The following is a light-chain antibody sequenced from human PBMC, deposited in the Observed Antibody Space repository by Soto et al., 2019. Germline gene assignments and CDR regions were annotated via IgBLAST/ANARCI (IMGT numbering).Light chain of an antibody. CDR3: QQRSSWIT. Sequence: DIVLTQSPAPLSLLPGELATLSCRASQSVGSSLAWYQHKAGQAPRLLLYDASHRATGIPARFSGSGSVTDFTLTISSLEPEDFAVYYCQQRSSWITFGQGTRLEI. CDR2: DAS. J-gene: IGKJ5*01. CDR1: QSVGSS. V-gene: IGKV3-11*01.